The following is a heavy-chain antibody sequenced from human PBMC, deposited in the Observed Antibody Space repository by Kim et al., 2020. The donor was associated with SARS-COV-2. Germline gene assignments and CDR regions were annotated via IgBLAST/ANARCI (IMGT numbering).Heavy chain of an antibody. CDR1: TFSSDG. CDR2: ISYDGSNK. D-gene: IGHD1-26*01. CDR3: AREGIVGATTGLDY. Sequence: TFSSDGMHWVRQAQGKGLEWVAVISYDGSNKYYADSVKGRFTISRDNSKNTRYLQMNSLRAEDTAVYYCAREGIVGATTGLDYWGQGTLVTVSS. J-gene: IGHJ4*02. V-gene: IGHV3-33*05.